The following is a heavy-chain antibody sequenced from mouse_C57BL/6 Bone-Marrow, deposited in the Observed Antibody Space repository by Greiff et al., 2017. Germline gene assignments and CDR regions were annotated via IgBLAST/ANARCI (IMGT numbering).Heavy chain of an antibody. CDR1: GYTFTDYY. CDR3: ARFDSNCEGMDY. V-gene: IGHV1-76*01. CDR2: IYPGSGNT. Sequence: QVQLQQSGAELVRPGASVKLSCKASGYTFTDYYINWVKQRPGQGLEWIARIYPGSGNTYYNEKFKGKATLTAEKSSSTAYMQLSSLTSEDSAVYFCARFDSNCEGMDYWGQGTSVTVSS. D-gene: IGHD2-5*01. J-gene: IGHJ4*01.